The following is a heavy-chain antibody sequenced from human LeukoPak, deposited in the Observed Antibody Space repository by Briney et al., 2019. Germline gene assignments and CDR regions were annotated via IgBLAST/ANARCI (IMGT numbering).Heavy chain of an antibody. J-gene: IGHJ4*02. Sequence: PGGSLRLSCAASGFTFTSYSMNWVRQAPGRRLEWVSYISSGSSYIYFADSMKGRFTISRDNTQNLVYLQMNSLKAEDTAVYFCARAAAAADIPYYLDFWGQGTLVTVSS. CDR2: ISSGSSYI. CDR3: ARAAAAADIPYYLDF. D-gene: IGHD6-25*01. V-gene: IGHV3-21*05. CDR1: GFTFTSYS.